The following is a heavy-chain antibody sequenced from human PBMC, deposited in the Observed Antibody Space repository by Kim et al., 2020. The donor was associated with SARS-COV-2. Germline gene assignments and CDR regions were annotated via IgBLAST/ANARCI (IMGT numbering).Heavy chain of an antibody. V-gene: IGHV4-39*07. CDR2: GST. CDR3: ARDQLAYDY. J-gene: IGHJ4*02. D-gene: IGHD6-13*01. Sequence: GSTSYNPTIKSRVTISVDTSKSQFSLKLSSVTAADTAVYYCARDQLAYDYWGQGTLVTVSS.